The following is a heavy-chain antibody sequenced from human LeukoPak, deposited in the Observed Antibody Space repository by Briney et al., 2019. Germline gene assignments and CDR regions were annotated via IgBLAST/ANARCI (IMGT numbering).Heavy chain of an antibody. V-gene: IGHV1-18*01. J-gene: IGHJ6*02. D-gene: IGHD3-10*01. CDR1: GYTFTTYP. CDR3: GVGVGRMDV. CDR2: ISAYNGNT. Sequence: ASVKVSCKASGYTFTTYPINWVRQAPGQGLEWMGWISAYNGNTNYAQKLQGRVTMTTDTSTSTAYMELRSLRSDDTAVYWCGVGVGRMDVWGQGTTVTVSS.